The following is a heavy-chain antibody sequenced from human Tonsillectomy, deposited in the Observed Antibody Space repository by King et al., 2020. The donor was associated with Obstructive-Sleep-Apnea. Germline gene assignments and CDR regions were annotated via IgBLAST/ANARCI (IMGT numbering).Heavy chain of an antibody. J-gene: IGHJ3*02. CDR1: GGSISSGDYY. CDR3: ASSSPYYYDSSGLGDI. CDR2: IYYSGST. D-gene: IGHD3-22*01. Sequence: VQLQESGPGLVKPSQTLSLTCTVSGGSISSGDYYWRWIRQPPGKGLEWIGYIYYSGSTYYNPSLKSRVTISVDTSKNQFSLKLSSVTAADTAVYYCASSSPYYYDSSGLGDIWGQGTMVTVSS. V-gene: IGHV4-30-4*01.